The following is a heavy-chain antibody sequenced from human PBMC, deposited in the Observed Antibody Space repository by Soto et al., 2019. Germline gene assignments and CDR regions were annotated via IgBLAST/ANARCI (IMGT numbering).Heavy chain of an antibody. CDR2: ISSGAAYI. J-gene: IGHJ5*02. Sequence: EVQVVESGGGLVKPGGSLTLSCNFTFSLYSMNWVRQAPGKGLEWVASISSGAAYIKYADAVQGRFTSCRDNAKSSVSLQMSSLRVEDTAVYFCTRDEGGSYDSWFHPWGQGTQVTVS. V-gene: IGHV3-21*01. D-gene: IGHD1-26*01. CDR1: TFSLYS. CDR3: TRDEGGSYDSWFHP.